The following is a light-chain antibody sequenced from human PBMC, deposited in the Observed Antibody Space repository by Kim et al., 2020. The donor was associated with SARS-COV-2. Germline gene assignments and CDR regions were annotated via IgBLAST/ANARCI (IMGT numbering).Light chain of an antibody. J-gene: IGLJ2*01. CDR3: SAWDDTLNVV. Sequence: PGQRVTISCSGSRSTIGYNTVIWYQQLPGMAPKLLIYGDNQRPSGVPDRFSGSKSGTSASLAISGLQSEDEAEYYCSAWDDTLNVVFGGGTQLTVL. CDR1: RSTIGYNT. V-gene: IGLV1-44*01. CDR2: GDN.